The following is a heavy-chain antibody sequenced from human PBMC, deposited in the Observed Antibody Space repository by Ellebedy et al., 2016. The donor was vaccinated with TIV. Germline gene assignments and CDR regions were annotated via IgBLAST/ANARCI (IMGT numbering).Heavy chain of an antibody. Sequence: GEYLKISXAASGFTFSSYSMNWVRQAPGKGLEWVSSISSSGNYIYYADSVKGRFTISRDNAKNTLYLQMNTLRAEDTAVYYCATAGNYRFDHWGQGALVTVSS. CDR1: GFTFSSYS. CDR2: ISSSGNYI. J-gene: IGHJ4*02. V-gene: IGHV3-21*01. CDR3: ATAGNYRFDH. D-gene: IGHD1-7*01.